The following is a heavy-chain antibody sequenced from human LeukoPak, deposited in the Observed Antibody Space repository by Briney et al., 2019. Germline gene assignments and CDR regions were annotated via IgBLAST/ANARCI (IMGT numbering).Heavy chain of an antibody. CDR2: INPSGGST. CDR1: GYTFTSYY. D-gene: IGHD5-24*01. Sequence: GASVKVSCKASGYTFTSYYMHWVRQAPGQGLEWMGIINPSGGSTSYAQKFQGRVTMTRDTSTSTVYMELSSLRSEDTAVYYCARKARDGYNQKQYYFDYWGQGTLVTVSS. J-gene: IGHJ4*02. V-gene: IGHV1-46*01. CDR3: ARKARDGYNQKQYYFDY.